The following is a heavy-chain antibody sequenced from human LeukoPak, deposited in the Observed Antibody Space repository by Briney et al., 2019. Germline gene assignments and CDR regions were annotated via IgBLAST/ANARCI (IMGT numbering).Heavy chain of an antibody. V-gene: IGHV1-69*04. CDR3: ARGWSGEYYYYYGMDV. Sequence: ASVKVSCKASGGTFSSYAISWVRQAPGQGLEWMGRIIPILGIANYAQKFQGRVTMTTDTSTSTAYMELRSLRSDDTAVYYCARGWSGEYYYYYGMDVWGQGTTVTVSS. CDR1: GGTFSSYA. D-gene: IGHD3-3*01. J-gene: IGHJ6*02. CDR2: IIPILGIA.